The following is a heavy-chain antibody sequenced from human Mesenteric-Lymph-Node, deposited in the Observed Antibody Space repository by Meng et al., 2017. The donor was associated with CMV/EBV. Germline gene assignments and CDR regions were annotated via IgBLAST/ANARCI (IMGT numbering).Heavy chain of an antibody. V-gene: IGHV3-23*01. CDR3: ARDITVWAAAALDY. CDR1: GFTFNNYA. CDR2: IIGSGVST. Sequence: ASGFTFNNYAMNWVRQAPGKGLEWVSGIIGSGVSTYYTDSVKGRFTIIRDNSRNTLHLQMNTLRADDTAIYYCARDITVWAAAALDYWGRGTLVTVSS. D-gene: IGHD6-25*01. J-gene: IGHJ4*02.